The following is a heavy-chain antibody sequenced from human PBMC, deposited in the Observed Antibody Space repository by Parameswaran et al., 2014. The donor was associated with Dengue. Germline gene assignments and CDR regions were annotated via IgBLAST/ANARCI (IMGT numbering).Heavy chain of an antibody. V-gene: IGHV3-48*04. CDR2: ISSSSSTI. D-gene: IGHD3-10*01. J-gene: IGHJ3*02. CDR3: ARVGGNYGSGSYFFVRAFDI. Sequence: WIRQPPGRGWSGFLYISSSSSTIYYADSVKGRFTISRDNAKNSLYLQMNSLRAEDTAVYYCARVGGNYGSGSYFFVRAFDIWGQGTMVTVSS.